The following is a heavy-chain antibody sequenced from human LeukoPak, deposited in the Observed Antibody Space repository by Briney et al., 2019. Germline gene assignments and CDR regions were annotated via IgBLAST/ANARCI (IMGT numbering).Heavy chain of an antibody. CDR3: ARGDDFEYSSSFTGNY. V-gene: IGHV1-69*13. D-gene: IGHD6-6*01. J-gene: IGHJ4*02. Sequence: SVKVSCKASGGTFSSYAISWVRQAPGQGLEWMGGIIPIFGTANYAQKFQGRVTITADESTSTAYMELSSLRSEDTAVYYCARGDDFEYSSSFTGNYWGQGTLVTVSS. CDR2: IIPIFGTA. CDR1: GGTFSSYA.